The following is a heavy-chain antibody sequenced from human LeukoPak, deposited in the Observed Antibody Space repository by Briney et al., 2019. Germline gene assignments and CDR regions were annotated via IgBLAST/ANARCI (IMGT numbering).Heavy chain of an antibody. J-gene: IGHJ4*02. Sequence: GGSLRLSCAASGFTFSSYAMHWVRQAPGKGLEWVAVISYDGSNKYYADSVKGRFTISRDNSKNSLYLQMNSLRAEDTAVYYCARDFVNSGYYFDYWGQGTLVTVSS. D-gene: IGHD3-22*01. CDR1: GFTFSSYA. CDR3: ARDFVNSGYYFDY. V-gene: IGHV3-30*04. CDR2: ISYDGSNK.